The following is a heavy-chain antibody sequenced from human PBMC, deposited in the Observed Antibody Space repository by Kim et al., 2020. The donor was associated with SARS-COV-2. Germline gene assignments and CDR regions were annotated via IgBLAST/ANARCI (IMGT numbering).Heavy chain of an antibody. CDR2: MYDSGKT. CDR1: GGSVSARNYY. J-gene: IGHJ3*01. Sequence: SETLSLTCTVSGGSVSARNYYWSWIRQPPGKAPEWLVFMYDSGKTLYNPSLKSRLSISVDTSNNQFSLKLQAVSAADTAMYFCARDLGMGWSGQSNDAFDVWRQGTLVIVSA. D-gene: IGHD7-27*01. CDR3: ARDLGMGWSGQSNDAFDV. V-gene: IGHV4-30-4*02.